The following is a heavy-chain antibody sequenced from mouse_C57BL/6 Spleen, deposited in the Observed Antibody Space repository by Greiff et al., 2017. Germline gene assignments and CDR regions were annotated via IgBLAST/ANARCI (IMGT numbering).Heavy chain of an antibody. D-gene: IGHD3-2*02. CDR1: GYTFTSYW. CDR3: ARLDSSGYVGYAMDY. Sequence: VQLQQPGAELVMPGASVKLSCKASGYTFTSYWMHWVKQRPGQGLEWIGEIDPSDRYTNYNQKFKGKSTLTVDKSSSTAYMQLSSLTSEDSAVYYCARLDSSGYVGYAMDYWGQGTSVTVSS. V-gene: IGHV1-69*01. CDR2: IDPSDRYT. J-gene: IGHJ4*01.